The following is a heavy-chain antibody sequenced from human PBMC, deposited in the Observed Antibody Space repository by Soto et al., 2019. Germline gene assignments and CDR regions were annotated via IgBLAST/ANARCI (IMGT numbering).Heavy chain of an antibody. CDR1: GFTFSSYA. CDR2: ISGSGGST. V-gene: IGHV3-23*01. D-gene: IGHD3-22*01. CDR3: ANLNYYDSSGYYYPFDY. Sequence: EVQLLESGGGLVQPGGSLRLSCAASGFTFSSYAMSWVRQAPGKGLEWVSAISGSGGSTYYGDSVKGRFTISRDNSKNTLYVQMNGLRAEHTAVYYCANLNYYDSSGYYYPFDYWGQGTLVTVSS. J-gene: IGHJ4*02.